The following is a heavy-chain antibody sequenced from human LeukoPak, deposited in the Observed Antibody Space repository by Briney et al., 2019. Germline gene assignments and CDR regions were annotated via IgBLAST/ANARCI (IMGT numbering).Heavy chain of an antibody. CDR3: VRDTEPGEMATTLGY. J-gene: IGHJ4*02. CDR1: GFTFSSYA. CDR2: ISYDGSNK. Sequence: PGGSLRLSCAASGFTFSSYAMHWVRQAPGKGLEWVAIISYDGSNKYYADSVKGRFTISRDNSKNTLYLQMNSLRAEDTAVYYCVRDTEPGEMATTLGYWGQGTLVTVSS. D-gene: IGHD5-24*01. V-gene: IGHV3-30*01.